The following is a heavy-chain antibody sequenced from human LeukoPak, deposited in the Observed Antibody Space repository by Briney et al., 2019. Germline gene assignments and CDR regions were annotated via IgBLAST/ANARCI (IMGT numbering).Heavy chain of an antibody. J-gene: IGHJ5*02. CDR2: IYYSGST. V-gene: IGHV4-39*01. CDR3: ARAPRITMVRGVIYWFDP. Sequence: SETLSLTCTVSGGSISSSSYYWGWIRQPPGKGLEWIGSIYYSGSTYYNPSLKSRVTISVDTSKNQFSLKLSSVTAADTAVYYCARAPRITMVRGVIYWFDPWGQGTLVTVSS. D-gene: IGHD3-10*01. CDR1: GGSISSSSYY.